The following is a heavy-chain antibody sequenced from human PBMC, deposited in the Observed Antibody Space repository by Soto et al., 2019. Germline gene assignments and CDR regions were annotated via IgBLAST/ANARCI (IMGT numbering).Heavy chain of an antibody. J-gene: IGHJ4*02. CDR3: AKDSYDILTGRKRYFDS. CDR2: IIPIFGTA. CDR1: GGTFSSYA. V-gene: IGHV1-69*01. Sequence: SVKVSCKASGGTFSSYAISWVRQAPGQGLEWMGGIIPIFGTANYAQKFQGRVTITADESTSTAYMELSSLRSEDTAFYYCAKDSYDILTGRKRYFDSWGPGTLVTVPS. D-gene: IGHD3-9*01.